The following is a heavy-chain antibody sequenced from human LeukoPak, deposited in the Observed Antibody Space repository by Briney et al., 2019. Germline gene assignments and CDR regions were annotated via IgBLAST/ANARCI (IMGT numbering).Heavy chain of an antibody. V-gene: IGHV3-23*01. Sequence: PGRTLRLSCAASGFAFNNYAMTWVRQAPGQGLEGVSNINDKGGQRHYADSVKGRFTISRDNSKNSLFLQMDNLRAEDTAVYYCAKTQWKVGATDYFDYWGQGILVTVSS. CDR3: AKTQWKVGATDYFDY. J-gene: IGHJ4*02. D-gene: IGHD1-26*01. CDR2: INDKGGQR. CDR1: GFAFNNYA.